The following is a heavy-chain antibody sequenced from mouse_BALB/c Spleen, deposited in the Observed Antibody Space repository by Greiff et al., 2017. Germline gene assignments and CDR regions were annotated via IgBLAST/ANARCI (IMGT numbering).Heavy chain of an antibody. CDR1: GYTFTSYW. CDR3: ARGTGGPLFDY. CDR2: IYPGDGDT. V-gene: IGHV1-87*01. J-gene: IGHJ2*01. Sequence: QVQLQQPGAELVKPGASVKLSCKASGYTFTSYWMQWVKQRPGQGLEWIGAIYPGDGDTRYTQKFKGKATLTADKSSSTAYMQLSSLASEDSAVYYCARGTGGPLFDYWGQGTTLTVSS. D-gene: IGHD4-1*01.